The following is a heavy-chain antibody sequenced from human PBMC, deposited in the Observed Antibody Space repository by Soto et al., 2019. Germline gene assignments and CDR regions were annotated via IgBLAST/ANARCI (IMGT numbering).Heavy chain of an antibody. V-gene: IGHV4-34*01. CDR3: ARDRQWRSPGHGMDV. Sequence: SETLSLTCAVYGGSFSGYYWSWIRQPPGKGLEWIGEINNSVSTNYNPSLKSRVTISVDTSKNQFSLRMRSVTAADTAVYYCARDRQWRSPGHGMDVWGQGTTVTVSS. CDR1: GGSFSGYY. D-gene: IGHD6-19*01. J-gene: IGHJ6*02. CDR2: INNSVST.